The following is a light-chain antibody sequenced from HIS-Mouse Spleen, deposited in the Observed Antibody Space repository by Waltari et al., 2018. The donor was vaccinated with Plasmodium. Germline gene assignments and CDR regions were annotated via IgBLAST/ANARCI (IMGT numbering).Light chain of an antibody. CDR1: SSDVGSYNL. J-gene: IGLJ3*02. CDR2: EGS. CDR3: CSYAGSSTFV. Sequence: QSALTQPASVSGSPGQSITISCTGTSSDVGSYNLVSWYQQHPGQAPKRMIYEGSKRPSGVSNRFSGSKSGNTASLTSAGRQAEDEADYYGCSYAGSSTFVFGGGTKLTVL. V-gene: IGLV2-23*03.